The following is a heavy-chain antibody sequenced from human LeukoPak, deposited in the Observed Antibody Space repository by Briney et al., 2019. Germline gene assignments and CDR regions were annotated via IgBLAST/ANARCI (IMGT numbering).Heavy chain of an antibody. Sequence: GGSLRLSCAASGFTFITYSMNWVRQAPGKGLEWVSGLSYTGDSTYYADSVKGRFTISRDISKNTLYLQMNSLRAEDTAIYYCAKDRVGATLYFDCWGQGTLVTVSS. J-gene: IGHJ4*02. CDR2: LSYTGDST. CDR1: GFTFITYS. CDR3: AKDRVGATLYFDC. D-gene: IGHD1-26*01. V-gene: IGHV3-23*01.